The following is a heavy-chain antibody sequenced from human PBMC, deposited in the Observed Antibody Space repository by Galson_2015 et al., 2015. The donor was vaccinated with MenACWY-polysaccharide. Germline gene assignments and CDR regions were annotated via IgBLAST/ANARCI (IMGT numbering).Heavy chain of an antibody. J-gene: IGHJ4*02. V-gene: IGHV5-51*03. D-gene: IGHD4-23*01. CDR2: IFPDNSDP. CDR1: GYIFNNYW. CDR3: ARLRGLGGQFYCDF. Sequence: QSGAEVKKPGESLKISCKASGYIFNNYWIGWVRQMPDKGLEWMGRIFPDNSDPRYSPSFQGQVTVSVDKSTSTAYLHLSGLKASDTGMYYCARLRGLGGQFYCDFWGQ.